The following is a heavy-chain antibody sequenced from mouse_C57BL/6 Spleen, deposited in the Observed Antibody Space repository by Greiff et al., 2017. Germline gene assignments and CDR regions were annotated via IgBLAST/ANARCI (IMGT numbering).Heavy chain of an antibody. CDR3: ARHTTGTYNYYAMDY. D-gene: IGHD4-1*01. J-gene: IGHJ4*01. CDR2: ISSGGSYT. V-gene: IGHV5-6*01. Sequence: EVQLVESGGDLVKPGGSLKLSCAASGFTFSSYGMSWVRQTPDKRLEWVATISSGGSYTYYPDSVKGRFTISRDNAKNTLYLQMSSLKSEDTAMYYCARHTTGTYNYYAMDYWGQGTSVTVSS. CDR1: GFTFSSYG.